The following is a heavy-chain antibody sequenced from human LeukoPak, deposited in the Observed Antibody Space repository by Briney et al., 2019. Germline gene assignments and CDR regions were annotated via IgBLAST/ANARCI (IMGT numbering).Heavy chain of an antibody. V-gene: IGHV4-4*07. Sequence: SETLSLTCTVSGGSISSYYWSWIRQPAGKGLEWIGRISTSERANYNPSLKSRVTMSIDTSKNQFSLKLNSVTAADTAIYYCARGASSGYWRGALDYWGQGTLVTVSS. CDR1: GGSISSYY. CDR2: ISTSERA. J-gene: IGHJ4*02. D-gene: IGHD3-22*01. CDR3: ARGASSGYWRGALDY.